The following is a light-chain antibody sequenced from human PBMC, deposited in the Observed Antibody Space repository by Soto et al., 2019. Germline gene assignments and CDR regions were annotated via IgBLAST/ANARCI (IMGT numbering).Light chain of an antibody. J-gene: IGKJ1*01. V-gene: IGKV1-39*01. CDR2: GAS. CDR3: QHTRTTPRT. Sequence: DIQVTQSPSSLFASVGDRVTITCRASQGISTFLHWYQQRPGKAPSLIIYGASNLQSGVPSRFSGRGSDTEFSLTISTLQPEDVATYYCQHTRTTPRTFGQGTKVEIK. CDR1: QGISTF.